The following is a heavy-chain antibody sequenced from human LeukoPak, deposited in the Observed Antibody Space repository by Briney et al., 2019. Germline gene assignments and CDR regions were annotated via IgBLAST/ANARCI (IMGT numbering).Heavy chain of an antibody. D-gene: IGHD6-19*01. CDR2: IYTSGST. Sequence: PSETLSLTCTVSGGSISSYYWSWIRQPAGKGLEWIGRIYTSGSTNYNPSLKSRVTISVDTSKNQFSLKLSSVTAADTAVYYCARHPHSSGWYGVGFDPWGQGTLVTVSS. CDR3: ARHPHSSGWYGVGFDP. J-gene: IGHJ5*02. V-gene: IGHV4-4*07. CDR1: GGSISSYY.